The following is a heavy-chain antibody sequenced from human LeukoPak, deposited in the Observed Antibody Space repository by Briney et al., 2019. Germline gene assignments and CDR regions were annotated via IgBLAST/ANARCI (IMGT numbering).Heavy chain of an antibody. D-gene: IGHD5-12*01. J-gene: IGHJ5*02. CDR3: ARVQRGYSGRTTPQNNWFDP. V-gene: IGHV4-38-2*02. CDR1: GYSISSGHY. CDR2: IYHSGST. Sequence: PSETLSLTCTVSGYSISSGHYWGWIRQPPGKGLEWIGSIYHSGSTYYNPSLKSRVTISVDTSKNQFSLKLSSVTAADTAVYYCARVQRGYSGRTTPQNNWFDPWGQGTLVTVSS.